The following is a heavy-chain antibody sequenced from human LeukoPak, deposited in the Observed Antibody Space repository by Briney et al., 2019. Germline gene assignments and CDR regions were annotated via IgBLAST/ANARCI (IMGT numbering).Heavy chain of an antibody. CDR1: GYSFTISW. V-gene: IGHV5-51*01. Sequence: GESLKISCKGSGYSFTISWIGWVRQMPGKGLEWMGIIYPGDSDTKYSPSFQGQVTIPADKSISTAYLQWSSLKASDTAMYYCARPTDYCSSTTCPLDVWGQGTTVTVSS. CDR2: IYPGDSDT. J-gene: IGHJ6*02. D-gene: IGHD2-2*01. CDR3: ARPTDYCSSTTCPLDV.